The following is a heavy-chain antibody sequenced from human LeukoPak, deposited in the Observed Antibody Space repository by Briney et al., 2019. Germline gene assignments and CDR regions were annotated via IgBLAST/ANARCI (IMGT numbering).Heavy chain of an antibody. CDR3: ARGYCSGGSCYGYNL. Sequence: ASVKVSCKASGYTFTGYYMHWLRQAPGQGLEWMGRINPNSGGTNYAQKFQGRVTMTRDTSISTAYMELSRLRSDDTAVYYCARGYCSGGSCYGYNLWGQGTLVTVSS. V-gene: IGHV1-2*06. J-gene: IGHJ4*02. CDR2: INPNSGGT. D-gene: IGHD2-15*01. CDR1: GYTFTGYY.